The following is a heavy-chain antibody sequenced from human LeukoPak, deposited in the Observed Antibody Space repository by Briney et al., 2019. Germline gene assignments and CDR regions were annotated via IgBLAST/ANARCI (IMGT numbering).Heavy chain of an antibody. D-gene: IGHD7-27*01. CDR2: FIPILDKA. CDR1: GGIFNSYT. J-gene: IGHJ6*02. V-gene: IGHV1-69*08. CDR3: ARDGLPGDGMDV. Sequence: ASVKVFCKASGGIFNSYTVSWVRQAPGKRFEWMGRFIPILDKADYSQGFRGRVTISADKSTTTVYMEVHRLRSDDTAVYYCARDGLPGDGMDVWGQGTTVTVSS.